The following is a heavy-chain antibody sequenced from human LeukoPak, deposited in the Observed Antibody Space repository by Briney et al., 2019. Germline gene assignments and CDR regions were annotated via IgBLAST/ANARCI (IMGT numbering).Heavy chain of an antibody. D-gene: IGHD2-8*01. CDR3: ARDRVMRCTNGVCYSRFDY. CDR1: GGSISSYY. Sequence: SETLSLTCTVSGGSISSYYWSWIRQPPGKGLKWIGYIYYRGSTNYNPSLKSRVTISVDTSKNQFSLKLSSVTAADTAVYYCARDRVMRCTNGVCYSRFDYWGQGTLVTVSS. V-gene: IGHV4-59*01. J-gene: IGHJ4*02. CDR2: IYYRGST.